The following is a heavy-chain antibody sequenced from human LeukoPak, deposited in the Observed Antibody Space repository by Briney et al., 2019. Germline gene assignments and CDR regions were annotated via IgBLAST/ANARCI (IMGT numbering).Heavy chain of an antibody. CDR2: IYHSGST. J-gene: IGHJ4*02. Sequence: SETLSLTCTVSGYSISSGYYWGWIRQPPGKGLEWIGSIYHSGSTYYNPSLKSRATISVDTSKNQFSLKLSSVTAADTAVYYCARGGGGGATNYYFDYWGQGTLVTVSS. CDR1: GYSISSGYY. CDR3: ARGGGGGATNYYFDY. D-gene: IGHD1-26*01. V-gene: IGHV4-38-2*02.